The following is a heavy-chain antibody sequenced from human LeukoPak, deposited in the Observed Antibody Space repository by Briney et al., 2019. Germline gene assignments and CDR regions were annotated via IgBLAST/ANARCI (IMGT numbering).Heavy chain of an antibody. V-gene: IGHV3-23*01. D-gene: IGHD2-15*01. J-gene: IGHJ4*02. CDR3: AKDVGGPSFFDF. CDR1: GLTFNVYG. CDR2: ISGSGDST. Sequence: PEGSLRLSCTASGLTFNVYGMSWVRQAPGKGLEWVSTISGSGDSTHYAYSVKGRFTISRDNSKNTLYLQMNSLRVEDAAVYYCAKDVGGPSFFDFWGQGSLVIVSS.